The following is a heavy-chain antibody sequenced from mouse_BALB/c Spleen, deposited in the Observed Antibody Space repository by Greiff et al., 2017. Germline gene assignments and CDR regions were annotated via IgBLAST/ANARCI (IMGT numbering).Heavy chain of an antibody. D-gene: IGHD2-3*01. Sequence: EVKLMESGPSLVKPSQTLSLTCSVTGDSITSGYWNWIRKFPGNKLEYMGYISYSGSTYYNPSLKSRISITRDTSKNQYYLQLNSVTTEDTATYYCARYDGYYKIFDVWGAGTTVTVSS. CDR2: ISYSGST. CDR1: GDSITSGY. V-gene: IGHV3-8*02. J-gene: IGHJ1*01. CDR3: ARYDGYYKIFDV.